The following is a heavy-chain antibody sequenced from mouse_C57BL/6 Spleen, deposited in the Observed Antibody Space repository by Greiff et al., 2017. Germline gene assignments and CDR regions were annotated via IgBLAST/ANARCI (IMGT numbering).Heavy chain of an antibody. J-gene: IGHJ1*03. CDR1: GYTFTSYW. CDR2: IDPSDSYT. CDR3: AREYGSSSWYCDG. D-gene: IGHD1-1*01. V-gene: IGHV1-69*01. Sequence: QVQLQQPGAELVMPGASVKLSCKASGYTFTSYWMHWVKQRPGQGLEWIGEIDPSDSYTNYNQKFKGKSTLTVDKSSSTAYMQLSSLTSEYSAVYYCAREYGSSSWYCDGWGTGTTVTVAS.